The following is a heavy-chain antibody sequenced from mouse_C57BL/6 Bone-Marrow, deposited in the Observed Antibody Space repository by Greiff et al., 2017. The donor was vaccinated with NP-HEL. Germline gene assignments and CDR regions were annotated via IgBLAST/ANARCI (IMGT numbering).Heavy chain of an antibody. CDR3: ARGLYYYGSSYAWFAY. Sequence: VHVKQSGPELVKPGASVKIPCKASGYTFTDYNMDWVKQSHGKSLEWIGDINPNNGGTIYNQKFKGKATLTVDKSSSTAYMELRSLTSEDTAVYYCARGLYYYGSSYAWFAYWGQGTLVTVSA. D-gene: IGHD1-1*01. V-gene: IGHV1-18*01. J-gene: IGHJ3*01. CDR2: INPNNGGT. CDR1: GYTFTDYN.